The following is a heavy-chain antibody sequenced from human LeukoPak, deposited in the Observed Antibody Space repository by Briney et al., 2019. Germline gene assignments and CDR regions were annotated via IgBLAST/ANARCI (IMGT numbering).Heavy chain of an antibody. V-gene: IGHV4-30-2*01. Sequence: SQTLSLTCTVSGGSISSGGHSWSWIRQPPGKGLEWIGYIYHSGSGSTYYNPSLKSRVTISIDKSKNQFSLKLNSVTAADTAVYYWAKINDFWRAPPLAVWAKGTTVTAPS. CDR3: AKINDFWRAPPLAV. D-gene: IGHD3-3*01. CDR1: GGSISSGGHS. J-gene: IGHJ6*04. CDR2: IYHSGSGST.